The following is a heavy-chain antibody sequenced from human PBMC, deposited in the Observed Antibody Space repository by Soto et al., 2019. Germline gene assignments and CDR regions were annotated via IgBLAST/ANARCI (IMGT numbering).Heavy chain of an antibody. J-gene: IGHJ5*02. Sequence: GGSLRLSCSASGFTFSSYAMHGVRQAPGKGLEYVSAISSNGGSTYYADSVKGRFTISRDNSKNTLYLQMSSLRAEDTAVYYCVKGPYYGSSGPIWFDPWGQGTLVTVSS. V-gene: IGHV3-64D*08. D-gene: IGHD3-22*01. CDR1: GFTFSSYA. CDR2: ISSNGGST. CDR3: VKGPYYGSSGPIWFDP.